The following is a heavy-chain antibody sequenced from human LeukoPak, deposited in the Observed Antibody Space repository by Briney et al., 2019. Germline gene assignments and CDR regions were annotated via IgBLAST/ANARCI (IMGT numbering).Heavy chain of an antibody. CDR2: ISSSSSYI. CDR3: ARGPSGYHNT. D-gene: IGHD5-12*01. CDR1: GFTFSTYS. V-gene: IGHV3-21*01. J-gene: IGHJ4*02. Sequence: GGSLRLSCAASGFTFSTYSMNWVRQAPGKGLEWVSSISSSSSYIYYADSVKGRFTISRDNARNSLYLQMNSLRAEDTAVYYCARGPSGYHNTGGQGTLVTVSS.